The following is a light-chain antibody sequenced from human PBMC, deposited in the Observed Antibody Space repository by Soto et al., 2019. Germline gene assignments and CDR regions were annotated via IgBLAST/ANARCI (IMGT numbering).Light chain of an antibody. CDR3: QQYNNSPPIT. V-gene: IGKV1-5*01. CDR2: GSS. CDR1: QSISTW. J-gene: IGKJ5*01. Sequence: DIEMTQSPSTLSASVGDSVTITCRASQSISTWLAWYQQKPGKAPKLLIFGSSSLESGIPSRFSGSGSGTEFTLTISGLQSEDFAAYYCQQYNNSPPITFGQGTKLEIK.